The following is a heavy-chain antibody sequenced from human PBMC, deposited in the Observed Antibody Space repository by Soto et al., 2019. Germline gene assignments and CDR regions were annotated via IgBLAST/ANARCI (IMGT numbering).Heavy chain of an antibody. CDR3: ASSQEQIGRGMDV. V-gene: IGHV1-69*06. CDR2: IIPIFGTA. Sequence: ASVKVSCKASGGTFSSYAISWVRQAPGQGLEWMGGIIPIFGTANYAQKFQGRVTITADKSTSTAYMELSSLRSEDTAVYCCASSQEQIGRGMDVWGQGTTVTVSS. D-gene: IGHD1-1*01. CDR1: GGTFSSYA. J-gene: IGHJ6*02.